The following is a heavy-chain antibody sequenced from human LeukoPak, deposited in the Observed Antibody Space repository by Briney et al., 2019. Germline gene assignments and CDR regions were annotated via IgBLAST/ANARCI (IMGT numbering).Heavy chain of an antibody. CDR3: ARVNINNWHSCDY. CDR2: IYHSGSP. V-gene: IGHV4-4*02. D-gene: IGHD1-1*01. Sequence: SETLSLTCAVSGGSISSNNWWGWVRQPPGKGLEWIGEIYHSGSPNYNPSLKSRVTLSVDKSRNHFSLNLSSVTAADTAVYYCARVNINNWHSCDYWGQGTLVTVSS. CDR1: GGSISSNNW. J-gene: IGHJ4*02.